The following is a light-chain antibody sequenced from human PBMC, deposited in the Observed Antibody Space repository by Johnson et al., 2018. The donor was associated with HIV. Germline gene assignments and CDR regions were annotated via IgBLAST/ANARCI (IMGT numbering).Light chain of an antibody. CDR1: SSNIGNNR. CDR2: ETN. J-gene: IGLJ1*01. V-gene: IGLV1-51*01. Sequence: QSVLTQPPSVSAAPGQKVTISCSGSSSNIGNNRVSWYQQLPGTAPKLLIYETNKRPSGIPDRFSGSKSGTSATLGITGLQTGDEGDYYCGTWDRSLSAGGVFGTGTKVTVL. CDR3: GTWDRSLSAGGV.